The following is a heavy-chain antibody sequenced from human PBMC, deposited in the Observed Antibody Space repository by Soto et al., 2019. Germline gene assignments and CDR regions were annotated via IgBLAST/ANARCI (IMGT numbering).Heavy chain of an antibody. D-gene: IGHD6-19*01. V-gene: IGHV3-23*01. J-gene: IGHJ2*01. CDR3: AKDWGYNSGWYEWYFDL. Sequence: EVQLLESGGGLVQPGGSLRLSCAASGFTFSSYAMSWVRQAPGGGLEWVSAISGSGSTTYYADSVKGRFSISRDNSKNTLYLQMNSLRAEDTAVYYCAKDWGYNSGWYEWYFDLWGRGTLVTVSS. CDR2: ISGSGSTT. CDR1: GFTFSSYA.